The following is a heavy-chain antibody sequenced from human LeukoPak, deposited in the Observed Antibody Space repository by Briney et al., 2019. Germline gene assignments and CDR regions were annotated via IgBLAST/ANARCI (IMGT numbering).Heavy chain of an antibody. Sequence: GGSLRLSCAVSGFTFSIYSMNWVRQAPGKGLQWLSYINNSSSSTYYADSVKGRFTISRDNAQNSLCLQMTSLRVEDTAVYYCARDLGYTSGTYYSNWFDPWGQGTLVTVSS. J-gene: IGHJ5*02. V-gene: IGHV3-48*01. CDR2: INNSSSST. CDR3: ARDLGYTSGTYYSNWFDP. D-gene: IGHD3-10*01. CDR1: GFTFSIYS.